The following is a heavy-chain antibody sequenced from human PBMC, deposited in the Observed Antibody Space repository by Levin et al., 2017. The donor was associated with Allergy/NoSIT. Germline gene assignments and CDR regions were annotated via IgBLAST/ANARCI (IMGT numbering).Heavy chain of an antibody. D-gene: IGHD3-3*01. J-gene: IGHJ4*02. Sequence: SQTLSLTCAVSGGSISSSNWWSWVRQPPGKGLEWIGEIYHSGSTNYNPSLKSRVTISVDKSKNQFSLKLSSVTAADTAVYYCARVRGYYDFWSGYPTFDYWGQGTLVTVSS. CDR3: ARVRGYYDFWSGYPTFDY. V-gene: IGHV4-4*02. CDR2: IYHSGST. CDR1: GGSISSSNW.